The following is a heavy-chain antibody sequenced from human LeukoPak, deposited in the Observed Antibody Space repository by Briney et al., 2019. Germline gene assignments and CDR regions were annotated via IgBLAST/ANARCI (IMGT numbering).Heavy chain of an antibody. D-gene: IGHD1-14*01. Sequence: SETLSLTCAVYGGSFSGYYWGWIRQPPGKGLEWIGEINHSGSTNYNPSLKSRVTISVDTSKNQFSLKLSSVTAADTAVYYCARGTIYRRNDYWGRGTLVTVSS. CDR2: INHSGST. CDR1: GGSFSGYY. J-gene: IGHJ4*02. CDR3: ARGTIYRRNDY. V-gene: IGHV4-34*01.